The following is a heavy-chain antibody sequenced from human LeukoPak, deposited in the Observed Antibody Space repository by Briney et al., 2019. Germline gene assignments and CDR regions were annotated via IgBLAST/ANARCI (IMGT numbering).Heavy chain of an antibody. CDR2: FDPEDGET. Sequence: ASVKVSCKVSGYTLTELSMHWVRQAPGKGLEWMGGFDPEDGETIYAQKFQGRVTMTEDTSTDTAYMELSSLRSEDTAVYYCATLRPSIAAAVTGLTGWDQGTLVTVSS. J-gene: IGHJ4*02. CDR1: GYTLTELS. CDR3: ATLRPSIAAAVTGLTG. D-gene: IGHD6-13*01. V-gene: IGHV1-24*01.